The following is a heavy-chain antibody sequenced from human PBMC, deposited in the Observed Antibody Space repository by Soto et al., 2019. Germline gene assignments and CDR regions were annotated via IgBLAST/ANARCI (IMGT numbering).Heavy chain of an antibody. CDR2: IDTCGTKI. CDR3: ASHYDMWSGYLSPVDS. J-gene: IGHJ4*02. V-gene: IGHV3-11*01. Sequence: QVQLVESGGDLVKPGGSLRLSCAASGYTFSDYYMSLIRQAPGKGLEGISEIDTCGTKIYYEDSVKGRFTITRDNAKNSLYLEMNRLRAEDTAVYYCASHYDMWSGYLSPVDSWGQGTLVTVSS. CDR1: GYTFSDYY. D-gene: IGHD3-3*01.